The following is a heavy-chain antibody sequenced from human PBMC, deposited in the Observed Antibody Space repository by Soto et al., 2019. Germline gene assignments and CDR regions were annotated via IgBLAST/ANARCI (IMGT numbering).Heavy chain of an antibody. CDR2: IKQDGSEK. V-gene: IGHV3-7*05. Sequence: EVQLVESGGGLVQPGGSLSLSCAASGFSSSSYWMNWVRQAPVKGLQWVANIKQDGSEKYYVDSVKGRFTISRDNVKNSLYLQMNSLRVEDTAVYYCARDGRYYYDSSGHFDYWGQGTLVTVSS. CDR1: GFSSSSYW. J-gene: IGHJ4*02. D-gene: IGHD3-22*01. CDR3: ARDGRYYYDSSGHFDY.